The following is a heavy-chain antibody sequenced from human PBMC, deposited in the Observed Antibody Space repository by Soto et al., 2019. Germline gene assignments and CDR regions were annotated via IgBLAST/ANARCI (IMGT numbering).Heavy chain of an antibody. J-gene: IGHJ4*02. D-gene: IGHD7-27*01. CDR1: GGSFSGYY. V-gene: IGHV4-34*01. CDR3: ARESNAHFDY. Sequence: PSETLSLTCAVYGGSFSGYYWSWIRQPPGKGLEWIGEINHSGSTNYNPSLKSRVTISVDTSKNQFPLKLSSVTAADTALYYCARESNAHFDYWGQGTTVTVSS. CDR2: INHSGST.